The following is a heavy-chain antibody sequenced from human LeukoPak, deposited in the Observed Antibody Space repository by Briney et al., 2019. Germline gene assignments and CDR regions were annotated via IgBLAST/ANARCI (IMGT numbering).Heavy chain of an antibody. CDR3: ARATPLRSSGRYLDH. V-gene: IGHV4-59*01. J-gene: IGHJ5*02. CDR2: IYYSGST. CDR1: GGSFSGYY. Sequence: SETLSLTCAVYGGSFSGYYWSWIRQPPGKGLEWIGYIYYSGSTNYNPSLKSRVTISVDTSKNQFSLKLSSVTAADTAVYYCARATPLRSSGRYLDHWGQGTLVTVSS. D-gene: IGHD5-12*01.